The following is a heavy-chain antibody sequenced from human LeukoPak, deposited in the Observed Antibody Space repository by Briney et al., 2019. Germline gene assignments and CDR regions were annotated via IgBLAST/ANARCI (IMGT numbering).Heavy chain of an antibody. D-gene: IGHD3-10*01. Sequence: SETLPLTCAVYGGSFSGYYWSWIRQPPGKGLEWIGEINHSGSTNYNPSLKSRVTISVDTSKNQFSLKLSSVTAADTAVYYCARGSALLWFGELPDWGQGTLVTVSS. CDR1: GGSFSGYY. CDR3: ARGSALLWFGELPD. J-gene: IGHJ4*02. V-gene: IGHV4-34*01. CDR2: INHSGST.